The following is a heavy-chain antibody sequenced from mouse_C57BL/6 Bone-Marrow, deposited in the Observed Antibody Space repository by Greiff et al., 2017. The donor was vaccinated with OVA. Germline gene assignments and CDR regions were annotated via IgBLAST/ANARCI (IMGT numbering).Heavy chain of an antibody. V-gene: IGHV2-6-1*01. CDR1: GFSLTSYG. J-gene: IGHJ2*01. D-gene: IGHD2-4*01. CDR3: ARHGGYYDYDDPDY. Sequence: QVQLKESGPGLVAPSQSLSITCTVSGFSLTSYGVHWVRQPPGKGLEWLVVIWSDGSTTYTSALKSRLSISKDNSKSQVFLKMNSLQTDDTARYYCARHGGYYDYDDPDYWGQGTTLTVSS. CDR2: IWSDGST.